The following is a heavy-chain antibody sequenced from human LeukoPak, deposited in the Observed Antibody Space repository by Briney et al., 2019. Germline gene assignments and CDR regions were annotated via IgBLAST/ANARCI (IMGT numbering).Heavy chain of an antibody. Sequence: ASVKVSCKVSGYTLTELSMHWVRQAPGKGLEWMGGFDPEDGETIYAQKFQGRVTMTRDTSISTAYMELSRLRSDDTAVYYCAGLDSSGLYYFDYWGQGTLVTVSS. V-gene: IGHV1-24*01. CDR3: AGLDSSGLYYFDY. CDR2: FDPEDGET. CDR1: GYTLTELS. J-gene: IGHJ4*02. D-gene: IGHD3-22*01.